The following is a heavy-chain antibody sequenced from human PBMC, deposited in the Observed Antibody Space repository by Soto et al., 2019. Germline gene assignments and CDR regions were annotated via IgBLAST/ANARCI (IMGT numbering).Heavy chain of an antibody. V-gene: IGHV4-31*03. Sequence: SETLSLTCTVSGGSISSGGYYWSWIRQHPGKGLEWIGYIYYSGSTYYNPSLKSRVTISVDTSKNQFSLKLSSVTAADTAVYYCARGSVDIVVVPPWTTGVVHSNYDYWGQGTLVTVSS. D-gene: IGHD2-2*01. J-gene: IGHJ4*02. CDR3: ARGSVDIVVVPPWTTGVVHSNYDY. CDR1: GGSISSGGYY. CDR2: IYYSGST.